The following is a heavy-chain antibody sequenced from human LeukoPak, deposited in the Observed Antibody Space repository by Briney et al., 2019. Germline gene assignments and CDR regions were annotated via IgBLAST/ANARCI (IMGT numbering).Heavy chain of an antibody. D-gene: IGHD2-15*01. CDR1: GYTFTSYD. V-gene: IGHV1-8*03. Sequence: ASVKVSCKASGYTFTSYDINWVRQATGQGLEWMGWMNPNSGNTGYAQKFQGRVTITRNTSISTAYMELSSLRSEDTAVYYCAREVVKFRNNDYWGQGTLVTVSS. CDR2: MNPNSGNT. CDR3: AREVVKFRNNDY. J-gene: IGHJ4*02.